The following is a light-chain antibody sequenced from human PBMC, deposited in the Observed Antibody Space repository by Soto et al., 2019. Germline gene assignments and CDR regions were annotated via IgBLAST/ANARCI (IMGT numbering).Light chain of an antibody. CDR3: QQSFTKT. CDR1: LSIRNY. V-gene: IGKV1-39*01. CDR2: AAS. Sequence: DIPMTQSPSSLSASVGDRVTISCRASLSIRNYLHWYQQKPGKAPKLLIYAASNLQSGVPSRFNGSGSGTHFTLTISTLQPEDFATYYCQQSFTKTFGQGTKVAIK. J-gene: IGKJ1*01.